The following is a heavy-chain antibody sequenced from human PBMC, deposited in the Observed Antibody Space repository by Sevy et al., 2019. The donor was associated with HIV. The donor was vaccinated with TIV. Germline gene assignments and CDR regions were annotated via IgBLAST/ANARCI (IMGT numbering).Heavy chain of an antibody. V-gene: IGHV3-30-3*01. CDR1: GFTFSSYA. Sequence: GGSLRLSCAASGFTFSSYAMHWVRQAPGKGLEWVAVISYDGSNKYYEDSVKGRLTISRDNSKNTLYLQMNSMRAEDKAVYYCARDGGATIFGVVISFDYYYYMDVWGKGTTVTVSS. D-gene: IGHD3-3*01. J-gene: IGHJ6*03. CDR3: ARDGGATIFGVVISFDYYYYMDV. CDR2: ISYDGSNK.